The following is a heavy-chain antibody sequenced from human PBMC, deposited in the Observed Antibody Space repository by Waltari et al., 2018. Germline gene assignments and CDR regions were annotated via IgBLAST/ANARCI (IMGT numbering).Heavy chain of an antibody. Sequence: QVQLQESGPGLVKPSETLSLTCPVSGYSISRAYFWGWIRQPPGKGLEWIGSVHHSGSAYYNPSLQSRVTISVDTTRGQVSLKLSSVTAADTAVYYCAKSLYTGSVSYMLTDVWGLGTLVTVSS. CDR2: VHHSGSA. CDR1: GYSISRAYF. J-gene: IGHJ4*02. D-gene: IGHD2-8*02. V-gene: IGHV4-38-2*01. CDR3: AKSLYTGSVSYMLTDV.